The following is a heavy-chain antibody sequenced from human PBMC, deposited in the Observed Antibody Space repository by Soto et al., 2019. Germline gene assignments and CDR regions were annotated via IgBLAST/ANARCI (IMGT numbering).Heavy chain of an antibody. V-gene: IGHV3-74*01. D-gene: IGHD3-3*01. J-gene: IGHJ6*02. CDR3: ARAGYYDFWSGYHYGMDV. CDR1: GFTFSSYW. Sequence: EVQLVESGGGLVQPGGSLRLSCAASGFTFSSYWMHWVRQAPGKGLVWVSRINNDGSSTNYADSVKGRFTISRDNAKNTXXLQMNSLRAEDTAVYYCARAGYYDFWSGYHYGMDVWGQGTTVTVSS. CDR2: INNDGSST.